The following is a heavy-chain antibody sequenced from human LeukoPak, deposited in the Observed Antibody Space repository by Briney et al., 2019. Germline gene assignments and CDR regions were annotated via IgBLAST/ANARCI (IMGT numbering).Heavy chain of an antibody. CDR2: IYYSGST. CDR3: ARSNSSSWYEGGAFDI. Sequence: SETLSLTCTVSGGSISSYYWSWIRQPPGKGLEWIGYIYYSGSTNYNPSLKSRVTISVDTSKNQFSLKLSSVTAADTAVYYCARSNSSSWYEGGAFDIWGQGTMVTVSS. J-gene: IGHJ3*02. V-gene: IGHV4-59*08. D-gene: IGHD6-13*01. CDR1: GGSISSYY.